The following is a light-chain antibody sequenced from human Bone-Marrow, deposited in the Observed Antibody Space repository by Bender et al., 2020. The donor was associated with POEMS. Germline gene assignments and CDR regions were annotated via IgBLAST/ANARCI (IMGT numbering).Light chain of an antibody. J-gene: IGLJ2*01. CDR1: SSNIGNHG. V-gene: IGLV1-36*01. Sequence: QSVLTQPPSVSGAPRQRVTISCSGSSSNIGNHGVNWYQQLPGEAPKLLIYYDDLLTPGVPDRFSGSKSGTSASLAISGLQSEDEADYYCAVWDGSLKAMVFGGGTKLTVL. CDR2: YDD. CDR3: AVWDGSLKAMV.